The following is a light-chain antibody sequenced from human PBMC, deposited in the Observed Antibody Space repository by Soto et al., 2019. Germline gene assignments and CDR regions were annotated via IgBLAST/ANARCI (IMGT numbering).Light chain of an antibody. J-gene: IGKJ5*01. CDR2: KVS. CDR1: QSLVHSDGIAY. V-gene: IGKV2-30*02. CDR3: MQGTHWPIT. Sequence: DVVMTQSPISLPVTLGQPASISCRSNQSLVHSDGIAYFSWFQQRPGRSPRRLIYKVSNRDSGVPARFSGSGSGTDFALKISRVEAGDVGVYYCMQGTHWPITFGQGTRLEIK.